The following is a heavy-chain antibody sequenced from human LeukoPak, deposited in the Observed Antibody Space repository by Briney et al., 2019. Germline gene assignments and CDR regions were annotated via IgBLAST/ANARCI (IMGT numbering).Heavy chain of an antibody. J-gene: IGHJ4*02. Sequence: QAGGSLRLSCAASGFTFSSYAMSWVRQAPGKGLEWVSAISGSGGSTYYADSVKGRFTISRDNSKNTLYLQMNSLRAEDTAVYYCAKSPCYDILTGSYTGCYFDYWGQGTLVTVSS. CDR3: AKSPCYDILTGSYTGCYFDY. V-gene: IGHV3-23*01. CDR1: GFTFSSYA. CDR2: ISGSGGST. D-gene: IGHD3-9*01.